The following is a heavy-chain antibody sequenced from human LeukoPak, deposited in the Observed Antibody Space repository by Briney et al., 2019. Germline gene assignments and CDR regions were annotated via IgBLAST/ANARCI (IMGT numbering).Heavy chain of an antibody. Sequence: GGSLRLSCAASGFSFSSYGMHWVRQAPGKGLEWVAFIRYDGSKKYYADSVKGRFTISRDTSKNSLYLQMNSLRAEDTAVYYCARDPYGDYIYYYYYYMDVWGKGTTVTVSS. CDR1: GFSFSSYG. J-gene: IGHJ6*03. D-gene: IGHD4-17*01. V-gene: IGHV3-30*02. CDR2: IRYDGSKK. CDR3: ARDPYGDYIYYYYYYMDV.